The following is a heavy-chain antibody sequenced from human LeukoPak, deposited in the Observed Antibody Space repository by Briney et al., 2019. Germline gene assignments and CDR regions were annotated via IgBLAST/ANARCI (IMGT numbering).Heavy chain of an antibody. J-gene: IGHJ3*02. CDR2: INPNSGGT. V-gene: IGHV1-2*02. Sequence: ASVKVSCKASGYTFTGYYMHWVRQAPGQGLEWMGWINPNSGGTNYVQKFQGRVTMTRDTSISTAYMELSRLRSDDTAVYYCARYQWELRAFDIWGQGTMVTVSS. CDR1: GYTFTGYY. D-gene: IGHD1-26*01. CDR3: ARYQWELRAFDI.